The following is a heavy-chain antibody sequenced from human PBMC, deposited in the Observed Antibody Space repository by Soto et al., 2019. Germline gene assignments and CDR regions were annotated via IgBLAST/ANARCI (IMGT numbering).Heavy chain of an antibody. J-gene: IGHJ6*02. CDR2: IYYSGST. D-gene: IGHD6-19*01. V-gene: IGHV4-59*01. Sequence: SSETLSLTCTVSGGSISSYYWSWIRQPPGKGLEWIGYIYYSGSTNYNPSLKSRVTISVDTSKNQFSLKLSSVTAAGTAVYYCARDWVAVAGTGYYYYYYGMDVWGQGTTVTVSS. CDR1: GGSISSYY. CDR3: ARDWVAVAGTGYYYYYYGMDV.